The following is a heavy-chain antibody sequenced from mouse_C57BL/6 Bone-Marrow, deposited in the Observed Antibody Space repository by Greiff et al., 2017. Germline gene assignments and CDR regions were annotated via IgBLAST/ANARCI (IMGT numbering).Heavy chain of an antibody. CDR1: GYAFSSSW. D-gene: IGHD4-1*01. CDR3: ARRGTGTD. J-gene: IGHJ2*01. Sequence: VQLQQSGPELVKPGASVKISCKASGYAFSSSWMNWVKQRPGKGLEWIGRIYPGDGDTNYNGKFKGKATLTADKSSSTAYMQLSSLTSEDSAVYFCARRGTGTDWGQGTTLTVSS. V-gene: IGHV1-82*01. CDR2: IYPGDGDT.